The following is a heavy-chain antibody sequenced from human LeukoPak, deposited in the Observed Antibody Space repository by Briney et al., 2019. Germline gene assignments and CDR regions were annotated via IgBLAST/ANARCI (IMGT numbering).Heavy chain of an antibody. CDR1: GFTFSSYS. Sequence: PGGSLRLSCAASGFTFSSYSMNWVRQAPGKGLEWVSYISSSSSTTYYADSVEGRFTISRDNAKNSLYLQMNSLRDEDTAVYYCARDYPYDILTGYYWGGFDYWGQGTLVTVSS. CDR2: ISSSSSTT. CDR3: ARDYPYDILTGYYWGGFDY. J-gene: IGHJ4*02. V-gene: IGHV3-48*02. D-gene: IGHD3-9*01.